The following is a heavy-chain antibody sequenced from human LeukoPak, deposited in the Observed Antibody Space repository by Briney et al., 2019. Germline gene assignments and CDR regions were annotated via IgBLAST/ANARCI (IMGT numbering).Heavy chain of an antibody. CDR3: ARQESSNWD. V-gene: IGHV4-39*01. CDR1: GGSISSYY. J-gene: IGHJ4*02. Sequence: SETLSLTCTVSGGSISSYYWGWIRQPPGKGLEWIGSIFYSGSTYYNPSLKSRVTISVDTSKNQFSLKLNSVTAADTAVYYCARQESSNWDWGQGTLVTVSS. D-gene: IGHD6-13*01. CDR2: IFYSGST.